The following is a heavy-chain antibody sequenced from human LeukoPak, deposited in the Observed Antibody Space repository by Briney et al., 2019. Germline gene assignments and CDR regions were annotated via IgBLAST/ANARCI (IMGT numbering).Heavy chain of an antibody. D-gene: IGHD2-2*01. CDR1: GYTLTGYY. CDR2: INPNSGGT. V-gene: IGHV1-2*02. CDR3: ARKSAIRRTSEFDY. Sequence: ASVKLSCKASGYTLTGYYMNWVRQAPGQGLEWMGWINPNSGGTNYAQKFQGRVTMTSDTSISTAYMELSSLRSDDTAVYYCARKSAIRRTSEFDYWGQGTLVTVSS. J-gene: IGHJ4*02.